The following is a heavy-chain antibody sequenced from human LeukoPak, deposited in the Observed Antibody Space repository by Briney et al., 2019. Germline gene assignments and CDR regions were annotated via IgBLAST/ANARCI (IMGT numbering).Heavy chain of an antibody. J-gene: IGHJ4*02. CDR2: IKQDGSEK. V-gene: IGHV3-7*01. CDR1: GFTFSSYG. CDR3: ARGGNIYSGSYPYYFDY. D-gene: IGHD1-26*01. Sequence: GGSLRLSCAASGFTFSSYGMSWVRQAPGKGLEWVANIKQDGSEKHYVDSVKGRFTISRDNAKNSLYLQMNSLRAEDTAVYYCARGGNIYSGSYPYYFDYWGQGTLVTVSS.